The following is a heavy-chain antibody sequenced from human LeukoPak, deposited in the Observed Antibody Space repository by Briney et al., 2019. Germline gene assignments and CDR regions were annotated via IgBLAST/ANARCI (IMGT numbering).Heavy chain of an antibody. CDR2: IYSGGST. D-gene: IGHD1/OR15-1a*01. J-gene: IGHJ4*02. V-gene: IGHV3-66*01. CDR3: ARWGEHNIDY. CDR1: GLTLSRNH. Sequence: GGSLSLLCAASGLTLSRNHMNWVRQAPGKGLEWVSVIYSGGSTYYADSVKGRFIISRDNFKNTLYLQMNSLRAEDTAVYYCARWGEHNIDYWGQGTLVTVSS.